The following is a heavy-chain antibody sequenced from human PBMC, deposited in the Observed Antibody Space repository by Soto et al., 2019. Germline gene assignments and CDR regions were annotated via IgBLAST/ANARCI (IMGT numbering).Heavy chain of an antibody. V-gene: IGHV1-69*01. CDR1: GGTFSSYA. CDR3: ASLLVDTAMAPGSDC. D-gene: IGHD5-18*01. J-gene: IGHJ4*02. CDR2: IIPIFGTA. Sequence: QVQLVQSGAEVKKPGSSVKVSCKASGGTFSSYAISWVRQAPGQGLEWMGGIIPIFGTANYAQKFQGRVTITAEESTSTAYMELSSLRSEDTAVYYCASLLVDTAMAPGSDCWGQGTLVTVSS.